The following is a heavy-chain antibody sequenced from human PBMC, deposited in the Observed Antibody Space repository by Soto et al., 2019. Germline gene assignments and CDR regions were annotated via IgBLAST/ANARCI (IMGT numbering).Heavy chain of an antibody. J-gene: IGHJ3*02. V-gene: IGHV3-30-3*01. D-gene: IGHD1-1*01. CDR1: GFTFSSYA. CDR2: ISYDGSNK. Sequence: QVQLVESGGGVVQPGRSLRLSCAASGFTFSSYAMHWVRQAPGKGLEWVAVISYDGSNKYYADSVKGRFTISRDNSKNTLYLQMNSGRAEETAVYYGARRRTEPFAPDAFDIWGQGTMVTFSS. CDR3: ARRRTEPFAPDAFDI.